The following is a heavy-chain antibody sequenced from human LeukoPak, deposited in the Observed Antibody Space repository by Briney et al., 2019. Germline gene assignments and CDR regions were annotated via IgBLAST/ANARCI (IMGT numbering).Heavy chain of an antibody. CDR2: INSDGSST. V-gene: IGHV3-74*01. Sequence: PGGSLRLSCAVSGFTFRGNWMHWVRQAPGKGLAWVSRINSDGSSTSYADSVKGRFTISRDNAKNALYLQMNSLRAEDTAVYYCATRDYFDYWGQGTLVSVSS. CDR3: ATRDYFDY. CDR1: GFTFRGNW. J-gene: IGHJ4*02.